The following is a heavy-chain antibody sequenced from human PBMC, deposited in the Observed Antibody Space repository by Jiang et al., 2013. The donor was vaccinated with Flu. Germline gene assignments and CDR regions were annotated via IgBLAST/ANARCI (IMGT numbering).Heavy chain of an antibody. J-gene: IGHJ1*01. CDR3: ARGHLESIQH. V-gene: IGHV7-4-1*02. CDR1: GYTFTSYG. CDR2: INTNNGKP. Sequence: VQSGSELKKPGASVKVSYKASGYTFTSYGMGWVRQAPGQGLEWMGWINTNNGKPTYAQGFTGRFVFSLDTSVSTAYLQISSLKADDTAVYYCARGHLESIQHWGQGTLVTVSS.